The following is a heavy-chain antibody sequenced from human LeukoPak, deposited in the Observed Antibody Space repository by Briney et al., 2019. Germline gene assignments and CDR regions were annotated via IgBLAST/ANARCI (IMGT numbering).Heavy chain of an antibody. V-gene: IGHV1-18*01. D-gene: IGHD1-26*01. CDR2: ISGYNGNI. Sequence: SVTVSCTASGYTFSIYGVTWVRQAPGQGLEWMGWISGYNGNINYAQKLQGRVTMTTDTSTNTAYMELGSLRSDDTAVYYCARGVSRMGEGGTFDYWGQGTLVTVSS. J-gene: IGHJ4*02. CDR1: GYTFSIYG. CDR3: ARGVSRMGEGGTFDY.